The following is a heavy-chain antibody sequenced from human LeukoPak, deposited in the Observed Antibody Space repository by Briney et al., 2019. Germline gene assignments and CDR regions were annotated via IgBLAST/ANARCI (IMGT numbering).Heavy chain of an antibody. CDR2: IWYDGSNK. Sequence: GGSLRLSCAASGFTFSSYGMHWVRQAPGKGLGWVAVIWYDGSNKYYADSVKGRFTISRDNSKNTLYLQMNSLRAEDTAVYYCARDCYYGSGSYLSYYYGMDVWGKGTTVTVSS. CDR1: GFTFSSYG. D-gene: IGHD3-10*01. CDR3: ARDCYYGSGSYLSYYYGMDV. J-gene: IGHJ6*04. V-gene: IGHV3-33*01.